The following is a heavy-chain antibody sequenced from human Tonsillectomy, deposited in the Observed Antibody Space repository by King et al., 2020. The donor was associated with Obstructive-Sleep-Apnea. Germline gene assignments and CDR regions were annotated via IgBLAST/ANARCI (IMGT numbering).Heavy chain of an antibody. CDR3: AREGGGGVDY. CDR2: IHYSGRA. CDR1: GGSSTSHH. D-gene: IGHD3-16*01. J-gene: IGHJ4*02. V-gene: IGHV4-59*11. Sequence: QLQESGPGLVKPSDTLSLTCTVSGGSSTSHHWSWIRQPPGKGLEWMCYIHYSGRADYSPSLKSRVSMSADTSKNHLALKLTSVTVADTAVYYCAREGGGGVDYWGQGSLVTVSS.